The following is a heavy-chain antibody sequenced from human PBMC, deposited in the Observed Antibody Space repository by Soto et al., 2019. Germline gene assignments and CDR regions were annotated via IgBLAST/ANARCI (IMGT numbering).Heavy chain of an antibody. V-gene: IGHV3-74*01. CDR3: ARDPLIGDTDYGLDV. CDR1: GFTFSSYW. CDR2: INNDGSST. D-gene: IGHD2-21*01. Sequence: EVQLVESGGGLVQPGGSLIVSCAASGFTFSSYWMHWFRQAPGKGLVWVSRINNDGSSTSYAESVKGRFTISRDNAKSTLYLEMSSLRAGDTAVYYCARDPLIGDTDYGLDVWGQGTTVTVS. J-gene: IGHJ6*02.